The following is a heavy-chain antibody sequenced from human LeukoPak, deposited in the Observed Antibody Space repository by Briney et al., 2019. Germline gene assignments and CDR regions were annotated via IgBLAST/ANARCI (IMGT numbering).Heavy chain of an antibody. Sequence: GGSLRLSCAASGFTFSSYAMHWVRQAPGKGLEWVAVISYDGSNKYYADSVKGRFTISRDNSKNTLYLQMNSLRAEDTAVYYCARGRLEMANQKTSYYFDYWGQGTLVTVSS. D-gene: IGHD5-24*01. CDR1: GFTFSSYA. J-gene: IGHJ4*02. CDR3: ARGRLEMANQKTSYYFDY. CDR2: ISYDGSNK. V-gene: IGHV3-30-3*01.